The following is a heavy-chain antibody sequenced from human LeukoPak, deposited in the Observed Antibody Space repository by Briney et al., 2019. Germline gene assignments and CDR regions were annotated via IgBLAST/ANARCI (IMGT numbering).Heavy chain of an antibody. J-gene: IGHJ4*02. CDR1: GFTFSNAW. CDR3: TTLRRLRLWLVPSVVLNDY. Sequence: KPGGSLRLSCAASGFTFSNAWMSWVRQAPGKGLEWVGRIKSKTDGGTTDYAAPVKGRFTISRDDSKNTLYLQMNSLKTEDTAVYYCTTLRRLRLWLVPSVVLNDYWGQGTLVTGSS. CDR2: IKSKTDGGTT. V-gene: IGHV3-15*01. D-gene: IGHD6-19*01.